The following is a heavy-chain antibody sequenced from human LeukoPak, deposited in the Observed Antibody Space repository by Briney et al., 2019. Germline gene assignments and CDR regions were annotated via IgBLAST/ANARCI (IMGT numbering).Heavy chain of an antibody. Sequence: SETLSLTCTVSGGSLSSSSYYWGWIRQPPGKGLEWFGNIYYSGSTYYNPSLKSRVTISVDTSKNQFSLKLSSVTAADTAVYYCARLNGAAAPFDYWGQGTLVTVSS. J-gene: IGHJ4*02. CDR1: GGSLSSSSYY. CDR2: IYYSGST. V-gene: IGHV4-39*01. CDR3: ARLNGAAAPFDY. D-gene: IGHD6-13*01.